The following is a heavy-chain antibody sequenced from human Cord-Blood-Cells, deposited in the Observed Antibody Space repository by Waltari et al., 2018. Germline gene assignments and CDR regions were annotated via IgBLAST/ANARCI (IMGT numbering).Heavy chain of an antibody. CDR2: INPNSGGT. D-gene: IGHD6-6*01. Sequence: QVQLVQSGAEVKKPGASVKVSCKASGYTFTGYYMHWVRQAPGQGLEWRGWINPNSGGTNYAQKFQGRVTMTRDTSISTAYRELSRLRSDDTAVYYCARAKRSWGPRVSIAWWYWGQGTLVTVSS. V-gene: IGHV1-2*02. CDR1: GYTFTGYY. CDR3: ARAKRSWGPRVSIAWWY. J-gene: IGHJ4*02.